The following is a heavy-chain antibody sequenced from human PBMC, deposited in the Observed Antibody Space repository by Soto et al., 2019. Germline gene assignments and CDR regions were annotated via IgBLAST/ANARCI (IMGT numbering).Heavy chain of an antibody. V-gene: IGHV4-39*01. J-gene: IGHJ6*02. CDR1: GGVIRISSYY. CDR3: ACIFSGGYGYGFYYYGMDV. Sequence: SYSLSLNFSLSGGVIRISSYYRGWIRQPPGKGLEWIGSIYYSGSIYYNPSLKSRVTISVDTSKNQFSLKLSSVTAADTALYYCACIFSGGYGYGFYYYGMDVWGQGT. CDR2: IYYSGSI. D-gene: IGHD5-18*01.